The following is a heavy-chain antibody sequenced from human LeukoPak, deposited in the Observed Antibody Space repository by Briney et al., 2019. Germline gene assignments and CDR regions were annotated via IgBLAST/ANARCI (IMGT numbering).Heavy chain of an antibody. V-gene: IGHV1-8*01. CDR3: ARAIPFRYLLGGDYYERSSHGFDI. CDR1: GYTFTRHD. J-gene: IGHJ3*02. Sequence: ASVTVSCKASGYTFTRHDVNWLRQATGQGLEGMGWINPNSKNTGYAQKFQGRVTLTTDTSTSPAYMELSSLDSEDTAVYYCARAIPFRYLLGGDYYERSSHGFDIWGRGTMITVSS. D-gene: IGHD2-21*02. CDR2: INPNSKNT.